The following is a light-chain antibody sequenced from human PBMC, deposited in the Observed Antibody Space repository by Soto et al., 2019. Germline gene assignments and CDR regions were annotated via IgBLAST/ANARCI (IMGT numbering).Light chain of an antibody. CDR2: KAS. V-gene: IGKV1-5*03. Sequence: DIQMTQSPSTLSGSVGDRVTITYRASQTISSWLAWYQQKPGKAPKLLIYKASTSKSGVPSRLSGGGSGTEFTITISSLQPDDFATYYCQQYNNYSTFGQGTRLEIK. CDR3: QQYNNYST. J-gene: IGKJ5*01. CDR1: QTISSW.